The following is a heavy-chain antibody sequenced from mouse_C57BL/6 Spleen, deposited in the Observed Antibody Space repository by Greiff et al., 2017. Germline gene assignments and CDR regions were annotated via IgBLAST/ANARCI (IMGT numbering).Heavy chain of an antibody. CDR3: ASDYYGSSRFAY. J-gene: IGHJ3*01. D-gene: IGHD1-1*01. CDR2: IDPSDSET. CDR1: GYTFTSYW. V-gene: IGHV1-52*01. Sequence: QVQLQQPGAELVRPGSSVKLSCKASGYTFTSYWMHWVKQRPIQGLEWIGNIDPSDSETHYNQKFKDKATLTVDKSSSTAYMQLSSLTSEDSAVYYCASDYYGSSRFAYWGQGTLVTVSA.